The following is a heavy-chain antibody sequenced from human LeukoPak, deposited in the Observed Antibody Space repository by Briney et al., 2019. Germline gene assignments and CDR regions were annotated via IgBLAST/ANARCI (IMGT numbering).Heavy chain of an antibody. Sequence: ASVKVSCKASGDTFNSYAINWVRQAPGQGLEWMGGIIPMFGTEIYAQKFQGRATIITDESTSTAYMELTSLSSDDTAVYYCARGKSRGTYYYYYMDVWGNGTTVTVSS. CDR2: IIPMFGTE. D-gene: IGHD3-16*01. J-gene: IGHJ6*03. V-gene: IGHV1-69*05. CDR1: GDTFNSYA. CDR3: ARGKSRGTYYYYYMDV.